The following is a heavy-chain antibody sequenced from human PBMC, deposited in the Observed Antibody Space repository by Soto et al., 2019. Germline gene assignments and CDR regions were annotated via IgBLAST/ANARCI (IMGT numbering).Heavy chain of an antibody. CDR3: ARGGYCSGGSCYPYNWFDP. J-gene: IGHJ5*02. Sequence: SVKVSCKASGGTFSSYAVSWVRQAPGQGLEWMGGIIPIFGTANYAQKFQGRVTITADESTSTAYMELSSLRSEDTAVYYCARGGYCSGGSCYPYNWFDPWGQGTLVTVSS. D-gene: IGHD2-15*01. V-gene: IGHV1-69*13. CDR1: GGTFSSYA. CDR2: IIPIFGTA.